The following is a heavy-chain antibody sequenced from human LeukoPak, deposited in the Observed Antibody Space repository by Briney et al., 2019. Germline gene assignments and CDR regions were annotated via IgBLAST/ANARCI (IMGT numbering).Heavy chain of an antibody. Sequence: GGSLRLSCAASGFTFSSYVMSWVRQAPGKGLEWVSGISGSGSRIYYADSVKGRFTISRDNSKNTLFVQMNSLRAEDTAVYYCASGFFSRWGQGTLVTVSS. V-gene: IGHV3-23*01. J-gene: IGHJ4*02. D-gene: IGHD2/OR15-2a*01. CDR3: ASGFFSR. CDR1: GFTFSSYV. CDR2: ISGSGSRI.